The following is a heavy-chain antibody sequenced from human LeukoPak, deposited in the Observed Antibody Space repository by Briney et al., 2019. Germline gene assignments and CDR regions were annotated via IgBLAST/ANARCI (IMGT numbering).Heavy chain of an antibody. CDR1: GYTFTSYG. CDR3: ARGAEIYYDSSGYPVD. CDR2: MSAYNGNT. V-gene: IGHV1-18*01. Sequence: GASVKVSCKASGYTFTSYGISWVRQAPGQGLEWMGWMSAYNGNTNYAQKLQGRVTMTTDTSTSTAYMELRSLRSDDTAVYYCARGAEIYYDSSGYPVDWGQGTLVTVSS. J-gene: IGHJ4*02. D-gene: IGHD3-22*01.